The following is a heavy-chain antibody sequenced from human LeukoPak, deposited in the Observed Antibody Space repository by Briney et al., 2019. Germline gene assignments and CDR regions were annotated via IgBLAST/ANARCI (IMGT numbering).Heavy chain of an antibody. CDR3: ARDLQVLRFLEWLSLEGDY. D-gene: IGHD3-3*01. CDR2: IYSDNT. Sequence: PGGSLRLSCTVSGFTVSTNSMSWVRQAPGKGLEWVSFIYSDNTHYSDSVKGRFTISRDNSKNTLYLQMNSLRAEDTAVYYCARDLQVLRFLEWLSLEGDYWGQGTLVTVSS. J-gene: IGHJ4*02. CDR1: GFTVSTNS. V-gene: IGHV3-66*03.